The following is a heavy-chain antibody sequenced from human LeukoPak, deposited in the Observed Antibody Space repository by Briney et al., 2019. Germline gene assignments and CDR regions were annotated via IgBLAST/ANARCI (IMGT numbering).Heavy chain of an antibody. Sequence: GGSLRLSCAASGFSFSDWAMNWVRHPPGKGLEWVSAISGSGGSTYYADSVKGRFTISRDNSKNTLYLQMNSLRAEDTAVYYCAKDGWDYGGNNYFDYWGQGTLVTVSS. D-gene: IGHD4-23*01. CDR2: ISGSGGST. V-gene: IGHV3-23*01. CDR3: AKDGWDYGGNNYFDY. CDR1: GFSFSDWA. J-gene: IGHJ4*02.